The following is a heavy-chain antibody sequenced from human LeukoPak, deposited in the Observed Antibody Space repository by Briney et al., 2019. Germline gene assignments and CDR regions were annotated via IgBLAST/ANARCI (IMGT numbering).Heavy chain of an antibody. J-gene: IGHJ4*02. V-gene: IGHV1-8*01. CDR2: MNPNNGNA. CDR3: ARGAWYNSAYTALHYFDY. Sequence: ASVKVSCKASGYTFTSYDINWVRQATGQGLEWMGWMNPNNGNAGYAQKFQDKVTMTRDASISTAYMELSSLRSEDTAIYYCARGAWYNSAYTALHYFDYWGQGTLVTVSS. D-gene: IGHD6-19*01. CDR1: GYTFTSYD.